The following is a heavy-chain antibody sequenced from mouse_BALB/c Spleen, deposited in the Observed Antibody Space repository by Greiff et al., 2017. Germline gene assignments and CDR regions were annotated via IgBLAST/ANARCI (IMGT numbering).Heavy chain of an antibody. CDR1: GFTFSSYG. D-gene: IGHD4-1*01. V-gene: IGHV5-6*01. J-gene: IGHJ2*01. CDR3: AKTGTLTHYFDY. Sequence: EVHLVESGGDLVKPGGSLKLSCAASGFTFSSYGMSWVRQTPDKRLEWVATISSGGSYTYYPDSVKGRFTISRDNAKNTLYLQMSSLKSEDTAMYYCAKTGTLTHYFDYWGQGTTLTVSS. CDR2: ISSGGSYT.